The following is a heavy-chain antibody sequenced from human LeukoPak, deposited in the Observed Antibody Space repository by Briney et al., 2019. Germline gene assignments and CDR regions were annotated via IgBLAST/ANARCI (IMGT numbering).Heavy chain of an antibody. D-gene: IGHD3-10*01. J-gene: IGHJ4*02. CDR2: INHSGST. CDR1: GGSFSGYY. Sequence: SETLSLTCAVYGGSFSGYYWSWIRQPPGKGLEWIGEINHSGSTNYNPSLKSRVTISVDTSKTQFSLRLSSVTAADTAVYYCARVGPYGSGSYPYYFDYWGQGTLVTVSS. V-gene: IGHV4-34*01. CDR3: ARVGPYGSGSYPYYFDY.